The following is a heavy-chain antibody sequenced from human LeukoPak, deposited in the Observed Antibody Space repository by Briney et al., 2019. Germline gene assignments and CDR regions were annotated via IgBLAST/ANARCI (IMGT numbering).Heavy chain of an antibody. CDR1: GYTFTGYY. J-gene: IGHJ4*02. V-gene: IGHV1-2*02. CDR3: ARGAYCGGDCYQRQFDY. Sequence: ASVKVSCKASGYTFTGYYMHWVRQAPGQGLEWMGWINPNSGGTNYAQKFQGRVTMTRDTSISTAYMELSRLRSDDTAVYYCARGAYCGGDCYQRQFDYWGQGTLVTVSS. D-gene: IGHD2-21*02. CDR2: INPNSGGT.